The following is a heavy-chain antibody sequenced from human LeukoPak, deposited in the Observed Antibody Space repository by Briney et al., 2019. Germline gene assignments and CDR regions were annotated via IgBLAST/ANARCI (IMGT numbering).Heavy chain of an antibody. CDR1: GFTFSSYS. D-gene: IGHD2-21*02. V-gene: IGHV3-21*01. Sequence: GGSLRLSCAASGFTFSSYSMNWVRQAPGKGLEWVSSISSSSSYIYYADSVKGRFTISRDNAKNSLYLQMNSLRAEDTAVYYCAREMVVTAIEGGWFDPWGQGTLVTVSS. CDR3: AREMVVTAIEGGWFDP. CDR2: ISSSSSYI. J-gene: IGHJ5*02.